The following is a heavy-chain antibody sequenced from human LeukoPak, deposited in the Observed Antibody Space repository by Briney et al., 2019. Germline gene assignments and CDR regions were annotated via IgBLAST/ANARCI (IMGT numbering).Heavy chain of an antibody. V-gene: IGHV4-39*07. CDR1: GGSISSSSYY. CDR2: IYYSGST. Sequence: SETLSLTCTVSGGSISSSSYYWGWIRQPPGKGLEWIGSIYYSGSTNYNPSLKSRVTISVDTSKNQFSLKLSSVTAADTAVYYCARVDGNIHPNAFDIWGQGTMVTVSS. D-gene: IGHD6-19*01. CDR3: ARVDGNIHPNAFDI. J-gene: IGHJ3*02.